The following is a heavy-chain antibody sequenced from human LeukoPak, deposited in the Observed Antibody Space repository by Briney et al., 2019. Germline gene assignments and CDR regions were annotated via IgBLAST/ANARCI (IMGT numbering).Heavy chain of an antibody. D-gene: IGHD6-19*01. CDR2: ISGSGAST. CDR3: AKDSDHGGSGWYWVYYFDC. Sequence: GGSLRLSCAASGFTFSSYAMTWVRQAPGKGLEWVSAISGSGASTYYADSVKGRFTISRDNSKNTLYLQMNNLKAEDTAVYYCAKDSDHGGSGWYWVYYFDCWGQGALVTVSS. CDR1: GFTFSSYA. J-gene: IGHJ4*02. V-gene: IGHV3-23*01.